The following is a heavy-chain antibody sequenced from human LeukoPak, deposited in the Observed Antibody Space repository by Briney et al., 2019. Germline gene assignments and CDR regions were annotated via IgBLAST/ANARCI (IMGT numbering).Heavy chain of an antibody. CDR1: GGSFSDYY. CDR3: ARGKSITMIVVDFDY. CDR2: INHSGSI. J-gene: IGHJ4*02. D-gene: IGHD3-22*01. Sequence: SETLSLTCAVNGGSFSDYYWTWIRQPPGKGLEWIGEINHSGSINYNPSLKSRVTISVDSSKNQFSLQMSSVTAADTAVYYCARGKSITMIVVDFDYWGQGTLVTVSS. V-gene: IGHV4-34*01.